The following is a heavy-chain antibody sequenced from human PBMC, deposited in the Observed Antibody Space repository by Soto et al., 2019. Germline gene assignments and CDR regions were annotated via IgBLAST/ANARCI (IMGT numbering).Heavy chain of an antibody. Sequence: QVQLVESGGGVVQPGRSLRLSCAASGFTFSSYGMHWVRQAPGKGLEWVAVISYDGSNKYYADSVKGRFTISRDNSKNTLYLQMNSVRAEDTAVYYCAKELRFLDFYYYYGMDVWGQGTTVTVSS. CDR3: AKELRFLDFYYYYGMDV. J-gene: IGHJ6*02. CDR2: ISYDGSNK. D-gene: IGHD3-3*01. CDR1: GFTFSSYG. V-gene: IGHV3-30*18.